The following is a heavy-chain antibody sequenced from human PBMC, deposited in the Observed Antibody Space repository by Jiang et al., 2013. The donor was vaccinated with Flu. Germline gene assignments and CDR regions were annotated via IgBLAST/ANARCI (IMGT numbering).Heavy chain of an antibody. Sequence: GAEVKKPGASVKVSCKASGYTFTAYYMHWVRQAPGQGLEWMGWMNPNSGGTNYAQKFQGRVTMTRDTSISTAYMGLSRLRSDDTAVYFCATWAGGDYVHWGQGTLVTVSS. J-gene: IGHJ4*02. V-gene: IGHV1-2*02. CDR3: ATWAGGDYVH. CDR2: MNPNSGGT. D-gene: IGHD4-17*01. CDR1: GYTFTAYY.